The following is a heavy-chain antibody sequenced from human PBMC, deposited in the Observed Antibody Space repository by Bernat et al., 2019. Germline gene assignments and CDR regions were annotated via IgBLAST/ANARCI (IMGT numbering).Heavy chain of an antibody. CDR3: ARDPIRRREDYYYGMDV. CDR2: IWYDGSNK. CDR1: GLTFSSYG. D-gene: IGHD2-21*01. Sequence: VQLVESGGGLVKPGESLRLSCAASGLTFSSYGMHWVRQAPGKGLEWVAVIWYDGSNKYYADSVKGRFTISRDNSKNTLYLQMNSLRAEDTAVYYCARDPIRRREDYYYGMDVWGQGTTVTVSS. J-gene: IGHJ6*02. V-gene: IGHV3-33*08.